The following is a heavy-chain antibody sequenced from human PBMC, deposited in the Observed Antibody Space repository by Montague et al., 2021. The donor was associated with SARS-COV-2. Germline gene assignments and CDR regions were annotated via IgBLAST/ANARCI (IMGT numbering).Heavy chain of an antibody. CDR2: VYYTGST. V-gene: IGHV4-59*01. Sequence: SETLSLTCLVLGSSITSYYRSWIRLTPGQGLEWFAYVYYTGSTKYDPSLKTRVNLSLDTPKNHFSLTLSSVTAADTAVYYCASAQNTCFIANCVNYFAVWGLGALVTVSS. D-gene: IGHD1-1*01. CDR1: GSSITSYY. J-gene: IGHJ4*02. CDR3: ASAQNTCFIANCVNYFAV.